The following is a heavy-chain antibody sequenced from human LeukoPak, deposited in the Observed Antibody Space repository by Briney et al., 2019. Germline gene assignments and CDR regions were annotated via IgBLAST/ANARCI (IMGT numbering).Heavy chain of an antibody. CDR3: ARGLTH. J-gene: IGHJ4*02. CDR2: INHSGNS. CDR1: GGSVTTYY. V-gene: IGHV4-34*01. Sequence: SETLSLTCTVSGGSVTTYYWSWIRQPPGKGLEWIGEINHSGNSNYNPSLKSRVTIPVDTSKNQFSLKLNSVTAADTGVYYCARGLTHWGQGTLVTVSS.